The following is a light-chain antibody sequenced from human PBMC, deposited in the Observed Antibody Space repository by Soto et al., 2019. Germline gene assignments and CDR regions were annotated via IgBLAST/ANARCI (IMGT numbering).Light chain of an antibody. Sequence: QSVLTQPPSASGTPGQRVTISCSGSSSNIGSNTVSWYQQFPGTAPKLLIYTNAQRPSGVPDRFSGSKSGTSASLAISGLHSEDEADYYCAAWDDSLNGCVFGGGTKLTVL. CDR1: SSNIGSNT. J-gene: IGLJ3*02. CDR2: TNA. CDR3: AAWDDSLNGCV. V-gene: IGLV1-44*01.